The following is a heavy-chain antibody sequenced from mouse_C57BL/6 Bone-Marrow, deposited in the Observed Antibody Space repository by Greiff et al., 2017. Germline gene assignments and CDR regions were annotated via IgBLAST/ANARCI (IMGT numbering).Heavy chain of an antibody. Sequence: DVKLVESGGGLVKPGGSLKLSCAASGFTFSDYGMHWVRQAPEKGLEWVAYISSGSSTIYYADTVKGRFTISRDNAKNTLFLQMTSLRSEDTAMYYCARLASYYFAYWGQGTTLTVSS. CDR2: ISSGSSTI. V-gene: IGHV5-17*01. CDR3: ARLASYYFAY. J-gene: IGHJ2*01. CDR1: GFTFSDYG.